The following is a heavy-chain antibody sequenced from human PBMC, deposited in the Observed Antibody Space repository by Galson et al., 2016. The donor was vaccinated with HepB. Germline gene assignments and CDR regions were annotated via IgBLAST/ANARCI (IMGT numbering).Heavy chain of an antibody. Sequence: LSLTCDVSGASINSSNWWTWVRQAPGKGLEWISNIIGTGFHTYYAESVKGRFTVSRNNSNNTLYLQMNSLSVEDTAVYYCAREACHDTSCYNYLDYWGQGILVTVS. J-gene: IGHJ4*02. CDR1: GASINSSN. D-gene: IGHD2-2*02. CDR3: AREACHDTSCYNYLDY. CDR2: IIGTGFHT. V-gene: IGHV3-23*01.